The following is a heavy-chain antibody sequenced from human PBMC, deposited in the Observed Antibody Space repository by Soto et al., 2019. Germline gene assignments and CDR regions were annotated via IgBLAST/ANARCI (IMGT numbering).Heavy chain of an antibody. CDR3: ARWGTTGGLDV. J-gene: IGHJ4*02. V-gene: IGHV3-30*19. D-gene: IGHD3-16*01. CDR2: TSYDGSNK. Sequence: QVQLVESGGGVVQPGTSLRLSCVGSGFPFRSYVIHWVRQAPGKGLEWVALTSYDGSNKYYDDSVKGRFTISRDNSRNTVDLQIDNLRLEDTALYYCARWGTTGGLDVWGQGTLVSVSS. CDR1: GFPFRSYV.